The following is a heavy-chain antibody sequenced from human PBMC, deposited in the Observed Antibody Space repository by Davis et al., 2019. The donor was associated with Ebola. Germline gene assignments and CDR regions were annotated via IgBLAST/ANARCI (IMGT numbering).Heavy chain of an antibody. CDR3: ARDRTHWLIGDEWFDP. J-gene: IGHJ5*02. CDR1: GDSISNYY. D-gene: IGHD6-19*01. Sequence: PSETLSLTCTVSGDSISNYYWSWFRQSARKGVEWIGRIYPSRSANYNPSLKSRVTMSLDTSNNQFSLRLTSVTAADTAVYYCARDRTHWLIGDEWFDPWGQGTLVTVSS. CDR2: IYPSRSA. V-gene: IGHV4-4*07.